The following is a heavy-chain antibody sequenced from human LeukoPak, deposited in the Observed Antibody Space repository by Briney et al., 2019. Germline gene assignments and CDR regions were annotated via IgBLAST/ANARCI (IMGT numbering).Heavy chain of an antibody. CDR3: ARDPGYSNYLDY. CDR2: IIPILGIA. CDR1: RGTFSSYA. Sequence: AVNVSCQPSRGTFSSYAISWLRQAPAPGLEWMGRIIPILGIANYAQKFQGRVTITADKSTSTAYMELSSLRSEDTAVYYCARDPGYSNYLDYWGQGTLVTVSS. J-gene: IGHJ4*02. V-gene: IGHV1-69*04. D-gene: IGHD4-11*01.